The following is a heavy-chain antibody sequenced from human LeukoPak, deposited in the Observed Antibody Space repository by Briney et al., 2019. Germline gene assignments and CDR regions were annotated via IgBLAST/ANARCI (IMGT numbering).Heavy chain of an antibody. D-gene: IGHD1-26*01. J-gene: IGHJ3*02. CDR2: ISSSGSTI. CDR1: GFTFSSYS. V-gene: IGHV3-48*04. CDR3: ARPADSGSPNHAFDI. Sequence: HTGGSLRLSCAASGFTFSSYSMNWVRQAPGKGLEWVSYISSSGSTIYYADSVKGRFTISRDNAKNSLYLQMNSLRAEDTAVYYCARPADSGSPNHAFDIWGQGTMVTVSS.